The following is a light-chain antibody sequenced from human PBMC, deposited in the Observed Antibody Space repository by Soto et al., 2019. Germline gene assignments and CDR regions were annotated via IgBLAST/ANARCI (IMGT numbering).Light chain of an antibody. J-gene: IGLJ3*02. CDR1: SSDVGNSYL. CDR3: CSYVDSTTVVQ. CDR2: EAT. V-gene: IGLV2-23*02. Sequence: QSVLTQPASVSGSPGQSITMSCAGTSSDVGNSYLVSWYQQHPNKAPKLIIYEATKRPSGVSVRFSGSKSGNTASLTISGLQPEDEADYYCCSYVDSTTVVQFGGGTKVTVL.